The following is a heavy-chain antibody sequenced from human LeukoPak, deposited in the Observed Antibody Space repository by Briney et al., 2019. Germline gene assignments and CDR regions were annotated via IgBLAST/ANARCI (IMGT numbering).Heavy chain of an antibody. V-gene: IGHV3-23*01. Sequence: GGSLRLCCAASGFSFSSYDMTWVRQAPGKGLEWVSTIGNSGATTFYADSVKGRFTIFRDNSENTLCLQMNSLRVEDTAVYYCAKDTIPQLVATDSWGQGTLVTVSS. J-gene: IGHJ4*02. CDR1: GFSFSSYD. CDR2: IGNSGATT. D-gene: IGHD6-13*01. CDR3: AKDTIPQLVATDS.